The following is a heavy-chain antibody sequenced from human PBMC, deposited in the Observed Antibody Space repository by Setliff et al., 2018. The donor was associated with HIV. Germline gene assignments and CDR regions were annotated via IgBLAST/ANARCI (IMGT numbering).Heavy chain of an antibody. CDR1: GYSFTSYW. Sequence: GESLKISCRYYGYSFTSYWIGWVRQMPGKGLEWMGIIYPGDSDTRYSPSFQGQVTISADKSISTAYLQWSSLKASDTAMYYCATSPLGYCSGGSCYQYFDYWGPGTLVTVSS. V-gene: IGHV5-51*01. D-gene: IGHD2-15*01. CDR2: IYPGDSDT. J-gene: IGHJ4*02. CDR3: ATSPLGYCSGGSCYQYFDY.